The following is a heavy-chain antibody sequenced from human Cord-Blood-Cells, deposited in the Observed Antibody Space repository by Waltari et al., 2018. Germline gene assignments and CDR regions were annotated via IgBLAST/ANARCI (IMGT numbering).Heavy chain of an antibody. Sequence: AEVKKPGESLKIYGKGSGYSFTSYWIGWVRTMPGKRLEWMGIIYPGDSDTRDSPSFQGQVTIPADKSISTAYLQWSSLKASDTAMYYCARPSEFPNGYSSSWYAFDIWGQETMVSVSS. J-gene: IGHJ3*02. D-gene: IGHD6-13*01. CDR1: GYSFTSYW. V-gene: IGHV5-51*01. CDR2: IYPGDSDT. CDR3: ARPSEFPNGYSSSWYAFDI.